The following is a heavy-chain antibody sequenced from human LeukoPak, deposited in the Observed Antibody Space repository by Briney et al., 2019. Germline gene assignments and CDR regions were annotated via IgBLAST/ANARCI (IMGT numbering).Heavy chain of an antibody. Sequence: PSETLSLTCTVSGGSISSSSYYWGWIRQPPGKGLEWIGSIYYSGSTYYNPSLKSRVTISVDTSKNQFSLKLSSVTAAGTAVYYCARQASDYMGYWGQGTLVTVSS. J-gene: IGHJ4*02. CDR1: GGSISSSSYY. V-gene: IGHV4-39*01. CDR2: IYYSGST. D-gene: IGHD1-26*01. CDR3: ARQASDYMGY.